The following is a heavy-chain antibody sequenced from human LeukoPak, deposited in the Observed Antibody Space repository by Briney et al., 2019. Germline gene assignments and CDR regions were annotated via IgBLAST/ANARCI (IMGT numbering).Heavy chain of an antibody. CDR2: IRYDGSNK. CDR3: ARGDCSGGSCYLSLTTIDY. D-gene: IGHD2-15*01. Sequence: GGSLRLSCAASGFTFSHYGMHWVRQAPGKGLEWVAFIRYDGSNKYYAESVRGRFTISSDNSKNTLYLQMNSLRAEDTAVYYCARGDCSGGSCYLSLTTIDYWGQGTLVTVSS. CDR1: GFTFSHYG. V-gene: IGHV3-30*02. J-gene: IGHJ4*02.